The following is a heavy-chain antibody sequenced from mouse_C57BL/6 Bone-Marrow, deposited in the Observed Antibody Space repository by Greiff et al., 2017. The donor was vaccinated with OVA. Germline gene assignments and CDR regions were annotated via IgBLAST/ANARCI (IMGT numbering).Heavy chain of an antibody. D-gene: IGHD2-4*01. V-gene: IGHV1-22*01. J-gene: IGHJ2*01. CDR3: AKIYYDYDAVDY. Sequence: VQLQQSGPELVKPGASVKMSCKASGYTFTDYNMHWVKQSHGKSLEWIGYINPNNGGTSYNQKFKGKATLTVNKSSSTAYMELRSLTSEDSAVYYCAKIYYDYDAVDYWGQGTTLTVSS. CDR1: GYTFTDYN. CDR2: INPNNGGT.